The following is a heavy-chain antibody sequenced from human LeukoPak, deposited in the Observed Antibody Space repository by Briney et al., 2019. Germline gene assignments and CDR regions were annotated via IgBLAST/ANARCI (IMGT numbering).Heavy chain of an antibody. Sequence: SETLSLTCTVSGYSISGGYYWGWIRQPPGKGLEWIGSIYHSGSTYYNPSLKSRVTISVDTSKNQFSLKLSSVTAADTAVYYCASTSTYYDILPPTFDAFDIWGQGTMVTVSS. V-gene: IGHV4-38-2*02. CDR2: IYHSGST. CDR3: ASTSTYYDILPPTFDAFDI. J-gene: IGHJ3*02. CDR1: GYSISGGYY. D-gene: IGHD3-9*01.